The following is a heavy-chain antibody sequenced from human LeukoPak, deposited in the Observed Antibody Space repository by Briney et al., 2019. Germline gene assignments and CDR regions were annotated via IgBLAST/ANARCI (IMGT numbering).Heavy chain of an antibody. D-gene: IGHD2-2*01. CDR1: GFTFSNYA. Sequence: PGGSLRLSCAASGFTFSNYAITWVRQAPGKGLQWVSTISRSGDSTYYADSVKGRFTISRDNSKNTLYLQMNSLRAEDTAVYYCAKELVSRSSLSFDYWGQGTRVTVSS. CDR2: ISRSGDST. J-gene: IGHJ4*02. CDR3: AKELVSRSSLSFDY. V-gene: IGHV3-23*01.